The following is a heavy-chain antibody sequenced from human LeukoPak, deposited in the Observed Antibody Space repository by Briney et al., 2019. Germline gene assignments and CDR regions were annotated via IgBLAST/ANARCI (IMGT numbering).Heavy chain of an antibody. CDR1: GGSVSSGSYY. Sequence: SETLSLTCTVSGGSVSSGSYYWSWIRQPPGKGLEWIGYIYYSESTNYNPSLKSRVTISVDTSKNQFSLKLSSVTAADTAVYYCARGSAAGTRRFDYWGQGTLVTVSS. CDR2: IYYSEST. D-gene: IGHD6-13*01. V-gene: IGHV4-61*01. CDR3: ARGSAAGTRRFDY. J-gene: IGHJ4*02.